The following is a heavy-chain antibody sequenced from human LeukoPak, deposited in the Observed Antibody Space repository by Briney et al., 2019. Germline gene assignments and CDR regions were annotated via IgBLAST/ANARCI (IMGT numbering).Heavy chain of an antibody. CDR1: GYTFANSG. J-gene: IGHJ4*02. Sequence: AASAKGSCKASGYTFANSGINWVRQAPRQGLERMGWISLDSGNTGYAQRVQGRVKLTTDTSTSTAYMELRSLRSDDTAVYFCARVTYLRPYQLDYWGEGTLVSISS. CDR2: ISLDSGNT. V-gene: IGHV1-18*01. CDR3: ARVTYLRPYQLDY. D-gene: IGHD2-2*01.